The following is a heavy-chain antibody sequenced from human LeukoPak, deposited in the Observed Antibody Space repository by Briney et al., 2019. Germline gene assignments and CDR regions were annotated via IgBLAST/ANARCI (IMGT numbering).Heavy chain of an antibody. D-gene: IGHD3-10*01. J-gene: IGHJ4*02. CDR2: IYYSGST. CDR1: GGSISSYY. CDR3: ARESRYYGSGSYYMYYFDS. Sequence: SETLSLTCTVSGGSISSYYWSWIRQPPGKGLEWIGYIYYSGSTNYNPSLKSRVTISVDTSKNQFSLKLSSVTAADTAVYYCARESRYYGSGSYYMYYFDSWGQGTLVTVSS. V-gene: IGHV4-59*01.